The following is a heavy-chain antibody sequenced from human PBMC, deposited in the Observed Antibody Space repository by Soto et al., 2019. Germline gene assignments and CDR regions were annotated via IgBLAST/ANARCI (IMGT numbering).Heavy chain of an antibody. CDR1: GGSISSYY. Sequence: SETLSLTCTVSGGSISSYYWSWIRQPPGKGLEWIGYIYYSGSTNYNPSHKSRVTISVDTSKNQFSLKLSSVTAANTAVYYCARGQLGYYYYMDVWGKGTTVTVSS. J-gene: IGHJ6*03. D-gene: IGHD6-13*01. CDR2: IYYSGST. CDR3: ARGQLGYYYYMDV. V-gene: IGHV4-59*08.